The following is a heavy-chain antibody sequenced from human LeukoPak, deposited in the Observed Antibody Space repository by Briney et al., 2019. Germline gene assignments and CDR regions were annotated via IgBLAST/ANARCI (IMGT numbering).Heavy chain of an antibody. CDR2: ISSSGSTI. D-gene: IGHD5-24*01. Sequence: GGSLRLSCAASGFTFSSYEMNWVRQAPGKGLEWVSYISSSGSTIYYADSVKGRFTISRDNSRNTVYLQMNSLRAEDTAVYYCAKDDRWLQFCCWGQGTLVTVSA. J-gene: IGHJ4*02. CDR3: AKDDRWLQFCC. V-gene: IGHV3-48*03. CDR1: GFTFSSYE.